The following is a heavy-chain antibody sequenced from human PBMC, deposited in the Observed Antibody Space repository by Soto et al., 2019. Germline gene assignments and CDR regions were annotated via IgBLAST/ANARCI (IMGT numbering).Heavy chain of an antibody. Sequence: QVQLQESGPGLVKPSQTLSLTCTVSGGSISSGGYYWSWIRQHPGKGLEWIGYIYYSGSTYYDPSIKRRVTISVDTSKNQFSLRLSSVTAADTAVYYCARAGYCSGGSCYSLYYFDYWGQGTLVTVSS. V-gene: IGHV4-31*03. D-gene: IGHD2-15*01. CDR2: IYYSGST. CDR3: ARAGYCSGGSCYSLYYFDY. J-gene: IGHJ4*02. CDR1: GGSISSGGYY.